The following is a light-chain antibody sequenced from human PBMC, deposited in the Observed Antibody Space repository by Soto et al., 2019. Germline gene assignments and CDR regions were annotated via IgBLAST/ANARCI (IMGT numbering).Light chain of an antibody. V-gene: IGLV4-60*03. CDR1: SGHRGYI. CDR2: LEGSGSY. J-gene: IGLJ3*02. CDR3: ETCDSNPPGV. Sequence: QSVLTQSSSASGSLGSSVKLTCTLSSGHRGYIIAWHQQQPGKAPRYLMKLEGSGSYNIGSGVPDRFSGSSSGADRYLTISNRQSDDEADYYCETCDSNPPGVLGGGTKLPVL.